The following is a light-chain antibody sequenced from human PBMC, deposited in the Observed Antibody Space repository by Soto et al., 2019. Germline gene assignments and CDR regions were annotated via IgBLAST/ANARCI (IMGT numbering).Light chain of an antibody. Sequence: DIQMTQSPSSLAASVGDRVTMTCRASQPISIYLNWYQQKPGKAPKILIYAASRLRSGVPSRFSADGSGTDFTLTISSLQPDDFATYYCLQSSSTPPFTFGPGTKVDLK. J-gene: IGKJ3*01. CDR3: LQSSSTPPFT. V-gene: IGKV1-39*01. CDR1: QPISIY. CDR2: AAS.